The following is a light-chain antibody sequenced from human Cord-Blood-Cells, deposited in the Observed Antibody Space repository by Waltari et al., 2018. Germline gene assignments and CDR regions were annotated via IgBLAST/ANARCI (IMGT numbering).Light chain of an antibody. V-gene: IGKV1-39*01. CDR3: QQSYSTQFT. Sequence: DIQMTQSPSSLSASVGDRVTITCRASQSISSYLNWYQQKPGKAPKLLIYAASSLQSGVPSRCSGSGSGTDFTLTISSLQPEDVATYYCQQSYSTQFTFGPGTKVDIK. CDR1: QSISSY. J-gene: IGKJ3*01. CDR2: AAS.